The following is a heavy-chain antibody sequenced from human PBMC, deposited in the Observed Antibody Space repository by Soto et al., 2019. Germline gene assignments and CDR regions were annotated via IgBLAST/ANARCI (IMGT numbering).Heavy chain of an antibody. CDR1: EDSVSDNSAA. CDR2: TYYRSKWYN. Sequence: SQTNSLTCAISEDSVSDNSAAWNWIRQSPSRGLEWLGRTYYRSKWYNDYAVSVKSRITVTPDTSKNQFSLHLNSVTPEDTAVYYCARVFSYYVSSHSYLAYRGQGSPVTVSS. J-gene: IGHJ4*02. D-gene: IGHD3-16*01. CDR3: ARVFSYYVSSHSYLAY. V-gene: IGHV6-1*01.